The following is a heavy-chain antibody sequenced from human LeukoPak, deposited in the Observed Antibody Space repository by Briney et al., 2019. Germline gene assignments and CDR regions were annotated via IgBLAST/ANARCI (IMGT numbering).Heavy chain of an antibody. Sequence: SGTLSLTCSVSGYSISSAYYWGWIRQPPGKGLEWIGTMYHSGSTNYNPSLKSRVTISVDTSKNQFSLKLSSVTAADTAVYFCARGFRGDNFDYWGQGTLVTVSS. CDR3: ARGFRGDNFDY. CDR2: MYHSGST. J-gene: IGHJ4*02. D-gene: IGHD7-27*01. CDR1: GYSISSAYY. V-gene: IGHV4-38-2*02.